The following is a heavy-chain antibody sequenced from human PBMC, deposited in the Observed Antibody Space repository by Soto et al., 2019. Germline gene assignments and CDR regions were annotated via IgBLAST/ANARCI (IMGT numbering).Heavy chain of an antibody. D-gene: IGHD1-26*01. CDR1: GFTFSSYA. CDR2: ISSNGGST. CDR3: ARDFVVGGPTINYYYGMDV. J-gene: IGHJ6*02. Sequence: GGSLRLSCAASGFTFSSYAMHWVRQAPGKGLEYVSVISSNGGSTYYANSVKGRFTISRDNSKNTLYLQMGSLGAEDTAVYYCARDFVVGGPTINYYYGMDVWGQGTTVTVSS. V-gene: IGHV3-64*01.